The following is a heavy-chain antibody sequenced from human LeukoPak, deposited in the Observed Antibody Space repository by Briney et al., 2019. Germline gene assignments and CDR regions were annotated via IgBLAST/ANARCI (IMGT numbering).Heavy chain of an antibody. CDR2: INPNSGGT. Sequence: ASVKVSCKASGYTFTGYYMHWVRQAPGQGLEWMGWINPNSGGTNYAQKFRGRVTMTRDTSISTAYMELSRLRSDDTAVYYCARDDGYSSGWYDCGQGTLGTVSS. J-gene: IGHJ4*02. D-gene: IGHD6-19*01. V-gene: IGHV1-2*02. CDR3: ARDDGYSSGWYD. CDR1: GYTFTGYY.